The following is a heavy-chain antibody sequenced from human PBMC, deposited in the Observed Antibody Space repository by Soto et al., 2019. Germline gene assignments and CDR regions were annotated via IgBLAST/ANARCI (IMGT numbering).Heavy chain of an antibody. CDR1: GGTFSSYA. Sequence: SVKVSCKASGGTFSSYAISWVRQAPGQGLEWMGGIIPIFGTANYAQKFQGRVTITADKSTSTAYMELSSLRSEDTAVYYCARATMVRGSLPYYYGMDVWGQGTTVTVSS. CDR3: ARATMVRGSLPYYYGMDV. CDR2: IIPIFGTA. V-gene: IGHV1-69*06. J-gene: IGHJ6*02. D-gene: IGHD3-10*01.